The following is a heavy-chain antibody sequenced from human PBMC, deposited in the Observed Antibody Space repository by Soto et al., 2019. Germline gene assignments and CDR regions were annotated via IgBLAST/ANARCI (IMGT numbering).Heavy chain of an antibody. D-gene: IGHD1-26*01. V-gene: IGHV3-15*07. J-gene: IGHJ4*02. CDR2: INSKTDGGTT. CDR3: TAGVGATRYQGH. Sequence: EVQLVESGGGLVKPGGSLRLSCAASGFTFSNAWMNWVRQAPGKGLEWVVRINSKTDGGTTDYAAPVKGRFIISRDDSKNTLYLQMNSLKTEDTAVYYCTAGVGATRYQGHWGQGTLVTVSS. CDR1: GFTFSNAW.